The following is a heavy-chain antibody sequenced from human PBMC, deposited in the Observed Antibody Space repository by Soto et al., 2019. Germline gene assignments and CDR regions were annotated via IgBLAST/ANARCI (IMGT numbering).Heavy chain of an antibody. D-gene: IGHD2-21*02. J-gene: IGHJ4*02. CDR3: KAIVVVTGIDY. Sequence: SETLSLTCTVSGGSISSGDYYWSWIRQPPGKGLEWIGYIYYSGSTYYNPSLKSRVTISVDTSKNQFSLKLSSVTAADTAVYYCKAIVVVTGIDYWGQGTLVTV. CDR2: IYYSGST. V-gene: IGHV4-30-4*01. CDR1: GGSISSGDYY.